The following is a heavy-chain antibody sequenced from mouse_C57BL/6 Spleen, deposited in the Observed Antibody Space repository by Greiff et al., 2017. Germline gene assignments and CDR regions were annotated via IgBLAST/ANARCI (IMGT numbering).Heavy chain of an antibody. CDR3: TTWGTTVVAKGY. J-gene: IGHJ2*01. CDR2: IDPENGDT. CDR1: GFNIKDDY. Sequence: VQLQQPGAELVRPGASVKLSCTASGFNIKDDYMHWVKQRPEQGLEWIGWIDPENGDTAYASKFQGKATITADTSSNTAYLQLSSLTSEDTAVYYCTTWGTTVVAKGYWGQGTTLTVSS. D-gene: IGHD1-1*01. V-gene: IGHV14-4*01.